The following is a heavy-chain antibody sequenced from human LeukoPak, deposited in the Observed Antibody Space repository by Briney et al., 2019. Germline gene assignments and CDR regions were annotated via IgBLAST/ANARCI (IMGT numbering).Heavy chain of an antibody. D-gene: IGHD2-2*02. CDR1: GFTFSGYG. J-gene: IGHJ4*02. CDR2: IWYDGSKK. Sequence: PGGSLRLSCAASGFTFSGYGMHWVRQAPGKGLEWVAIIWYDGSKKYYAASVKGRFTISRDNSKNTLYLQMNSLRAEDTAVYYCAKVALVVVPAAIPENYYFDYWGQGTLVTVSS. CDR3: AKVALVVVPAAIPENYYFDY. V-gene: IGHV3-30*02.